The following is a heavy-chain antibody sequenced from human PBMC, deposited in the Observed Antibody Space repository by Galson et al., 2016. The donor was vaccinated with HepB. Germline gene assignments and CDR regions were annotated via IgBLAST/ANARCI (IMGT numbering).Heavy chain of an antibody. Sequence: SLRLSCAASGFTFRNYALSWVRRAPGKGLEGVSHVAGPTPNTHYADSVRGRFTIYRDNSKDTLYLQMDSLTAEDSAIYYCTTWLSHHFDYWGQGTRVTVSS. D-gene: IGHD6-19*01. CDR2: VAGPTPNT. J-gene: IGHJ4*02. V-gene: IGHV3-23*01. CDR3: TTWLSHHFDY. CDR1: GFTFRNYA.